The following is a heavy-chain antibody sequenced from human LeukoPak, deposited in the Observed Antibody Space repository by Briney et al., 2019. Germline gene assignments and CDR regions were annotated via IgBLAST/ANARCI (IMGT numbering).Heavy chain of an antibody. J-gene: IGHJ4*02. CDR3: ARGTGYSSSWYDY. CDR2: IYYSGST. V-gene: IGHV4-59*08. Sequence: ETLSLTCTVSGGSISSYYWSWIRQPPGKGLEWIGYIYYSGSTNYNPSLKSRVTISVDTSKNQFSLKLSSVTAADTAVYYCARGTGYSSSWYDYWGQGTLVTVSS. D-gene: IGHD6-13*01. CDR1: GGSISSYY.